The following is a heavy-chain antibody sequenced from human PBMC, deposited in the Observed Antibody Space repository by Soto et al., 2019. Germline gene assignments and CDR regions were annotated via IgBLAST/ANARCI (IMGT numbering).Heavy chain of an antibody. D-gene: IGHD3-3*01. CDR2: LYYSGST. V-gene: IGHV4-30-4*01. CDR1: GGSISSGDYY. CDR3: ARGLGFLDRTIYYYGLDV. J-gene: IGHJ6*02. Sequence: PSENLSLSCTVSGGSISSGDYYWSWIRQPPGKGLEWIGYLYYSGSTYDNPSLKSRVTISVDTSKIQFSLKLSAVTAADTAVYYCARGLGFLDRTIYYYGLDVWGQGTTVTVSS.